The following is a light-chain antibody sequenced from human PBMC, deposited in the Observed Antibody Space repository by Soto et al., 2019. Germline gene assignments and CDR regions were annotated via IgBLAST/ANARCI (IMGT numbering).Light chain of an antibody. CDR2: AAS. Sequence: DIKMTQSPSSLFASVVDRVTITFRAIQNISSYLNLYQQKPGKAPKLLIYAASSLQSGVPSRFSCSGSGTDFTLTISSLQPEDFATYYCQQSYSTLSLTFGGGTKVEIK. CDR3: QQSYSTLSLT. CDR1: QNISSY. V-gene: IGKV1-39*01. J-gene: IGKJ4*01.